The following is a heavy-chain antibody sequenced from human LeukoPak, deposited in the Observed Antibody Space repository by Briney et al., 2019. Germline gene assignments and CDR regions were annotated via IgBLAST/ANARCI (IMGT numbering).Heavy chain of an antibody. CDR3: AKDRGRRSYDAVDY. CDR2: IWYDGSNK. CDR1: GFTFSTYA. Sequence: GGSLRLSCAASGFTFSTYAMHWVRQAPGKGLEWVSVIWYDGSNKYYADSVKGRFTISRDNSKNTLYLEMNSLRAEDMAVYYCAKDRGRRSYDAVDYWGQGTQVTVSS. V-gene: IGHV3-33*06. D-gene: IGHD1-26*01. J-gene: IGHJ4*02.